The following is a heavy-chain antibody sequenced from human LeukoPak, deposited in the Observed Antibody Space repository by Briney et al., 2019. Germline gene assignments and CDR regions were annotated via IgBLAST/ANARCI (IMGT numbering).Heavy chain of an antibody. J-gene: IGHJ4*02. D-gene: IGHD1-1*01. V-gene: IGHV4-4*02. Sequence: SETLSLTCAVSGGSISSSNWWSWVRQPPGKGLEWIGEIYHSGSTNYNPSLKSRVTISVDKSKNQFSLKLSSVTAADTAVYYCARVIDDTTGTTRYFDYWGQGTLVTVSS. CDR3: ARVIDDTTGTTRYFDY. CDR1: GGSISSSNW. CDR2: IYHSGST.